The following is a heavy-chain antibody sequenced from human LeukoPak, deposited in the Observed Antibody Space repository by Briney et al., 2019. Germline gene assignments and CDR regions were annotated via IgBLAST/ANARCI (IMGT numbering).Heavy chain of an antibody. D-gene: IGHD1-14*01. Sequence: ASVKVSCKASGYTFTSYGISWVRQAPGQGNEWMGWISAYNGNTNYAQKLQGRVTITTDTSTSTAYMELRSLRSDDTAVYYCAREPRTRDYYMDVWGKGTTVTVSS. CDR3: AREPRTRDYYMDV. CDR2: ISAYNGNT. J-gene: IGHJ6*03. CDR1: GYTFTSYG. V-gene: IGHV1-18*01.